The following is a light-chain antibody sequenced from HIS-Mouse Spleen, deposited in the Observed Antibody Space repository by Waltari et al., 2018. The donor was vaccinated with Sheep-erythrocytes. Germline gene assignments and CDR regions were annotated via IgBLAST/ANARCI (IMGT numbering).Light chain of an antibody. V-gene: IGLV2-11*01. CDR3: CSYAGSYNHV. CDR1: SSDVGGYNY. CDR2: DVS. J-gene: IGLJ1*01. Sequence: QSALTQPRSVSGSPGQSVPISCTGTSSDVGGYNYVSWHQQHPGKAPKLMIYDVSKRPSVNPDRFSGSKSRNTASLTITGLQAEDEANYYSCSYAGSYNHVYATGTKVTVL.